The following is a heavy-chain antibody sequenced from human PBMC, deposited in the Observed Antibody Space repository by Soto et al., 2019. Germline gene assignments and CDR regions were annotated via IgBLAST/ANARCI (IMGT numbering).Heavy chain of an antibody. CDR1: VGSSSSGGYY. Sequence: TLSLTCTVSVGSSSSGGYYWSWILQHPGKGLEWIGYIYYIGSTYYNPSLKSRVTISVDTSKNQFSLKLSSVTAADTAVYYCAGAAGRAYFGELFINNWFDPWGQGTLVTVSS. D-gene: IGHD3-10*01. V-gene: IGHV4-31*02. CDR3: AGAAGRAYFGELFINNWFDP. J-gene: IGHJ5*02. CDR2: IYYIGST.